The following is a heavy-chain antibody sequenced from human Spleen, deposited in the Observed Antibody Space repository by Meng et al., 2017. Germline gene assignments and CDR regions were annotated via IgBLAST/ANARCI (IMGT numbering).Heavy chain of an antibody. CDR3: ARGPTTMAHDFDY. J-gene: IGHJ4*02. CDR2: INHSGST. CDR1: GGSISSGDW. D-gene: IGHD4-11*01. V-gene: IGHV4-4*02. Sequence: SETLSLTCAVSGGSISSGDWWSWVRQPPGKGLEWIGEINHSGSTNYNPSLESRATISVDTSQNNLSLKLSSVTAADSAVYYCARGPTTMAHDFDYWGQGTLVTVSS.